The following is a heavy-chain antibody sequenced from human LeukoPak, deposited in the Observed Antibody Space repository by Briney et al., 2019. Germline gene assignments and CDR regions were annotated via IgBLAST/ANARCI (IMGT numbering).Heavy chain of an antibody. CDR1: GFTFSRYS. Sequence: GGSLRLSCAASGFTFSRYSMNWVRQAQGKGLEWVSYISSISSDLSYADSVKGRFTISRDNANNSLYLQMNSLRAEDTAVYYCARPRPEGWFDPWGQGTLVTVSS. V-gene: IGHV3-48*01. CDR2: ISSISSDL. J-gene: IGHJ5*02. CDR3: ARPRPEGWFDP.